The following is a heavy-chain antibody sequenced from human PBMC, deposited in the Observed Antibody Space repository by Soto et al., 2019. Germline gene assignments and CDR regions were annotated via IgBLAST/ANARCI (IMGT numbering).Heavy chain of an antibody. D-gene: IGHD6-19*01. CDR1: GYSFTSYW. Sequence: PGESLKISCKGSGYSFTSYWIGWVRQMPGKGLEWMGIIYPGDSDTRYSPSFQGQVTISADKSISTAYLQWSSLKASDTAVYYCASLREAGKSYYRTDFRCPGLTVTVSS. CDR2: IYPGDSDT. CDR3: ASLREAGKSYYRTDF. J-gene: IGHJ6*02. V-gene: IGHV5-51*01.